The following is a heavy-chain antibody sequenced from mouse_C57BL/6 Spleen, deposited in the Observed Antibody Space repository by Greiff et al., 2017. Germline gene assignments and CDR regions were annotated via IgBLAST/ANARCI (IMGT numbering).Heavy chain of an antibody. CDR1: GYTFTSYG. Sequence: VKLMESGAELARPGASVKLSCKASGYTFTSYGISWVKQRTGQGLEWIGEIYPRSGNTYYNEKFKGKATLTADKSSSTAYMELRSLTSEDSAVYFCARGYYGSGKTWYFDVWGTGTTVTVSS. D-gene: IGHD1-1*01. CDR3: ARGYYGSGKTWYFDV. CDR2: IYPRSGNT. J-gene: IGHJ1*03. V-gene: IGHV1-81*01.